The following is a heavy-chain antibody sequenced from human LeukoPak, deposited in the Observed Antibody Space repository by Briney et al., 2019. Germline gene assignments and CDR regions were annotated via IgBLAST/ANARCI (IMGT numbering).Heavy chain of an antibody. V-gene: IGHV4-34*01. CDR2: INHSGST. D-gene: IGHD3-10*01. Sequence: SETLSLTCAVHGGSISEYYWSWIRQPPGKGLEWIGAINHSGSTTCNPSLKSRVGISIDTPKNQFSLRVKSVTAADTAVYYCARVGSVTTGYFDFWGQGALVTVSP. CDR1: GGSISEYY. J-gene: IGHJ4*02. CDR3: ARVGSVTTGYFDF.